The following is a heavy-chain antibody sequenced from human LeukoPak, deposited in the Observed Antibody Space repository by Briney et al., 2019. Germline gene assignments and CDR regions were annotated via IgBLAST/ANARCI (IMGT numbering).Heavy chain of an antibody. CDR1: GGSFSGYD. D-gene: IGHD3-9*01. J-gene: IGHJ5*02. V-gene: IGHV4-34*01. CDR3: ARGETYYDILTGSPRWFDP. CDR2: INHSGST. Sequence: SETLSLTCAVYGGSFSGYDWSWIRQPPGKGLEWIGEINHSGSTNYNPSLKSRVTISVDTSKNQFSLKLSSVTAADTAVYYCARGETYYDILTGSPRWFDPWGQGTLVTVSS.